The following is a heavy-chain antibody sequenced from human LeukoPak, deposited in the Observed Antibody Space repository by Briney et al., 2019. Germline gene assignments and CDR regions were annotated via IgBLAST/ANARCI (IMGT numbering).Heavy chain of an antibody. CDR2: IYYSGST. Sequence: SQTLSLTCTVSGGSISSGGYYWSWIRQHPGKGLEWIGYIYYSGSTYYNPSLKSRVTISVDTSKNQFSLKLSSVTAADTAVYYCARYTLPLGYCSSTSCSDAFDIWGQGTMVTVSS. CDR3: ARYTLPLGYCSSTSCSDAFDI. D-gene: IGHD2-2*01. J-gene: IGHJ3*02. CDR1: GGSISSGGYY. V-gene: IGHV4-31*03.